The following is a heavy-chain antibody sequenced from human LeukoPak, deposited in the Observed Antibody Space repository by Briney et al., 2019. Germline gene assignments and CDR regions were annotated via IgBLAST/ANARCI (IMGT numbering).Heavy chain of an antibody. CDR1: GYTFTSYG. V-gene: IGHV1-18*01. Sequence: ASVKVSCKASGYTFTSYGISWVRQAPGQGLEWMGWISAYNGNTNYAQKLQGRVTMTTDTSTSTAYMELRSLRSDDTAVYYCAREGEWELKDIQAPFCDYWGQGTLVTVSS. CDR3: AREGEWELKDIQAPFCDY. J-gene: IGHJ4*02. CDR2: ISAYNGNT. D-gene: IGHD1-26*01.